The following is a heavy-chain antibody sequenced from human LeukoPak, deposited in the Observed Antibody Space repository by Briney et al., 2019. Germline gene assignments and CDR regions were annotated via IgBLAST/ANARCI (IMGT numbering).Heavy chain of an antibody. CDR3: ARDAVPPYSTNGPNWLDP. CDR2: INPNSGGT. V-gene: IGHV1-2*02. CDR1: GYTFTGYY. Sequence: ASVKVSCKASGYTFTGYYMHWVRQAPGQGLEWMGWINPNSGGTNYAQKFQGRVTMTRDTSISTAYMELSRLRSDDTAVYYCARDAVPPYSTNGPNWLDPWGQGTLVTVSS. D-gene: IGHD6-13*01. J-gene: IGHJ5*02.